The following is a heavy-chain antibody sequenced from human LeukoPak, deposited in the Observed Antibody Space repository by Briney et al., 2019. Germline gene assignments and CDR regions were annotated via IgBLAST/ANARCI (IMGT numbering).Heavy chain of an antibody. CDR1: GGTFSSYA. D-gene: IGHD3-10*01. CDR3: ASLWFGELFPYY. CDR2: IIPILGIA. V-gene: IGHV1-69*04. J-gene: IGHJ4*02. Sequence: ASVKVSCKASGGTFSSYAISWVRPAPGQGLEWMGRIIPILGIANYAQKFQGRVTITADKSTSTAYMELRSLRSDDTAVYYCASLWFGELFPYYWGQGTLVTVSS.